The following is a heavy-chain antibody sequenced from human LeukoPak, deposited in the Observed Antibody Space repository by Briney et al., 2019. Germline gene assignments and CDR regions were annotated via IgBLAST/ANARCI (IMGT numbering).Heavy chain of an antibody. J-gene: IGHJ6*02. CDR3: ARGWKRDYYYYGMDV. CDR1: GFTFSSYS. Sequence: PGGSLRLSCAASGFTFSSYSMTWVRQAPGKGLEWASSISSSSSYIYYADSVKGRFTISRDNAKNSLYLQMNSLRAEDTAVYYCARGWKRDYYYYGMDVWGQGTTVTVSS. D-gene: IGHD4-23*01. V-gene: IGHV3-21*01. CDR2: ISSSSSYI.